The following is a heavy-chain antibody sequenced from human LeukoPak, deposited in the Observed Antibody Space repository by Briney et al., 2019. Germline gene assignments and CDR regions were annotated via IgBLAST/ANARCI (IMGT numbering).Heavy chain of an antibody. CDR1: GGSISSYY. CDR3: ARAEAPYCGGDCYFWFDP. V-gene: IGHV4-59*01. CDR2: IYYSGST. D-gene: IGHD2-21*02. J-gene: IGHJ5*02. Sequence: PSETLSLTCTVSGGSISSYYWSWIRQPPGKGLEWIGYIYYSGSTNYNPSLKSRVTISVDTSKNQFSLKQNSVAAADTAVYYCARAEAPYCGGDCYFWFDPWGQGTLVTVSS.